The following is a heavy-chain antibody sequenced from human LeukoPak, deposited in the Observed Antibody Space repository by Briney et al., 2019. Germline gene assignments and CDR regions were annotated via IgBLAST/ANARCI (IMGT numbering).Heavy chain of an antibody. D-gene: IGHD3-22*01. CDR1: GGSISSYY. J-gene: IGHJ4*02. V-gene: IGHV4-59*01. CDR2: IYYSGST. CDR3: AGASYDSSGVH. Sequence: SETLSLTCTVSGGSISSYYWSWIRQPPGKGLEWIGYIYYSGSTNYNPSLKSRVTISVDTSKNQFSLKLSSVTAADTAVYYCAGASYDSSGVHWGQGTLVTVTS.